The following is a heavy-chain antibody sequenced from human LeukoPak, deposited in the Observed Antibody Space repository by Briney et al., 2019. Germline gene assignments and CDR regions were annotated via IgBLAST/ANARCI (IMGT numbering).Heavy chain of an antibody. CDR2: MYTAVHI. J-gene: IGHJ6*01. CDR1: RFTLSSYD. V-gene: IGHV3-13*04. CDR3: ARSPPQRLVGNGMEV. D-gene: IGHD6-19*01. Sequence: RGGSLTLSWPASRFTLSSYDMHWARHARGKGREWVSPMYTAVHIHYPGCVKARFTIPREHPKHSLYLQMNSLRPGDTALFYCARSPPQRLVGNGMEVWGQGTTVTVS.